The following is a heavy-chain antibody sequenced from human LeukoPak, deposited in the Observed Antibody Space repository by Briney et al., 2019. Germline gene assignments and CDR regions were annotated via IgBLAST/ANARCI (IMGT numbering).Heavy chain of an antibody. D-gene: IGHD2-2*01. CDR1: GGSINSYY. CDR2: IYDRGST. J-gene: IGHJ5*02. Sequence: SETLSLTCTVSGGSINSYYWSWIRQPPGKGLEWIGYIYDRGSTNYNPSLKSRVTMSVDTSKNQFSLKLSSVTAADTAVYYCAREIVPAAMAWFDPWGRGTLVTVSS. CDR3: AREIVPAAMAWFDP. V-gene: IGHV4-59*12.